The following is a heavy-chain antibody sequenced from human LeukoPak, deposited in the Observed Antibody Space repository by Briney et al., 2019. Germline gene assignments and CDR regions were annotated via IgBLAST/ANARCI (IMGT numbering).Heavy chain of an antibody. CDR1: GFTFSTYA. J-gene: IGHJ4*02. D-gene: IGHD4-23*01. CDR3: ARDRWGYPNYLDY. CDR2: ISSNGGST. Sequence: GGSLRLSCAASGFTFSTYAMSWVRQAPGRGLEYVSAISSNGGSTYYANSVKGRFTISRDNSKNTVYLQMGSLRPEDMAVYYCARDRWGYPNYLDYWGQGTLVTVSS. V-gene: IGHV3-64*01.